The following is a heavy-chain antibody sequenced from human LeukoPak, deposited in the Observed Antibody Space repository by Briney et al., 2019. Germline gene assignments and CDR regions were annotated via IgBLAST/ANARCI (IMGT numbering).Heavy chain of an antibody. V-gene: IGHV3-30-3*01. D-gene: IGHD7-27*01. CDR1: GFTFSSYA. CDR2: VSYDGSNK. J-gene: IGHJ4*02. Sequence: PGRSLRLSCAASGFTFSSYAMHWARQAPGKGLEWVAVVSYDGSNKYYADSVKGRFTISRDNSKNTLYLQMNSLRAEDAAVYYCATIGDRRTGELYRIDYWGQGTLVTVSS. CDR3: ATIGDRRTGELYRIDY.